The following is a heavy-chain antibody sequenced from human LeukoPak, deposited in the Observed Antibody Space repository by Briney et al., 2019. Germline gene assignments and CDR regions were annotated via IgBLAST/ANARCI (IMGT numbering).Heavy chain of an antibody. J-gene: IGHJ4*02. Sequence: HPGGSLRLSCAASGFTFSSYGMHWVRQAPGKGLEWVAVISYDGSNKYYADSVKGRFTISRDNSKNTLYLQMNSLRAEDTAVYYCAKHLGDLPDYWGQGTLVTVSS. CDR3: AKHLGDLPDY. CDR2: ISYDGSNK. CDR1: GFTFSSYG. V-gene: IGHV3-30*18.